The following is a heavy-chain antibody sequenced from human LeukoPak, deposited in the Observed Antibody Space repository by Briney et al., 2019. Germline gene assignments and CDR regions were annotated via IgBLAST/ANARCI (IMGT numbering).Heavy chain of an antibody. CDR1: GFSFTDYP. CDR2: IRTTAEGAKYA. Sequence: GGSLRLSCATSGFSFTDYPMNWVRQAPGKGLEWISNIRTTAEGAKYAYYADSVKGRVTISRDDGKNTLYLHMNSLRDDDTAVYYCARGRDGYNSDAFDIWGQGTMVTVSS. J-gene: IGHJ3*02. CDR3: ARGRDGYNSDAFDI. D-gene: IGHD5-24*01. V-gene: IGHV3-48*02.